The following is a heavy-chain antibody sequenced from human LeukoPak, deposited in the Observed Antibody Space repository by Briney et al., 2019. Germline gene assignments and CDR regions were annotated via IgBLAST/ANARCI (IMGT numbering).Heavy chain of an antibody. Sequence: SLKVSCKTSGHTFTSYYMHWVRQAPGQGLEGMGIINPSGGSTSYAQKLQGRVTMTRDMSTSTVYMELSCLRSEDTAVYYCARDLIRSTVVSYYYMDVWGKGTTVTVSS. V-gene: IGHV1-46*04. J-gene: IGHJ6*03. CDR3: ARDLIRSTVVSYYYMDV. CDR2: INPSGGST. D-gene: IGHD4-11*01. CDR1: GHTFTSYY.